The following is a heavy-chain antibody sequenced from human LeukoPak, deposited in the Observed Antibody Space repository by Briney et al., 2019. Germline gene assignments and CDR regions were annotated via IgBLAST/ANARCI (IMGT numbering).Heavy chain of an antibody. CDR1: GFTFSNHG. Sequence: GGSLRLSCAASGFTFSNHGMNWVRQAPGKGLEWVSDISTSGGTIYYADSVKGRFTISRDNSKNSLYLEVISLTAEDTAVYYCAKDGTRLRCGEWSQGTLVTVSS. D-gene: IGHD3-10*01. V-gene: IGHV3-23*01. J-gene: IGHJ4*02. CDR3: AKDGTRLRCGE. CDR2: ISTSGGTI.